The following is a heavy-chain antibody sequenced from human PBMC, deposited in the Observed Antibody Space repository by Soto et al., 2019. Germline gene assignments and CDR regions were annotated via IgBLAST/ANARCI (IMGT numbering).Heavy chain of an antibody. CDR1: GGSFSGYY. J-gene: IGHJ4*02. V-gene: IGHV4-34*01. CDR2: INHSGST. Sequence: PSETLSLTCAVYGGSFSGYYWSWIRQPPGKGLEWIGEINHSGSTNYNPSLKSRVTISVDTSKNQFSLKLSSVTAADTAVYYCARGPLIMITFGGARGHSDYWGQGTLVTVS. D-gene: IGHD3-16*01. CDR3: ARGPLIMITFGGARGHSDY.